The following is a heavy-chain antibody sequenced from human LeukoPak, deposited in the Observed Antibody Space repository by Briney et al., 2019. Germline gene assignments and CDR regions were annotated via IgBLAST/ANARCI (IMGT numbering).Heavy chain of an antibody. Sequence: PSQTLSLTCTVSGGSISSGGYYWSWIRQPPGKGPEWIGYIYHSGSTYYNPSLKSRVTISVDRSKNQFSLKLSSVTAADTAVYYCASRASSGYDYWGQGTLVTVSS. V-gene: IGHV4-30-2*01. CDR3: ASRASSGYDY. J-gene: IGHJ4*02. CDR1: GGSISSGGYY. D-gene: IGHD3-22*01. CDR2: IYHSGST.